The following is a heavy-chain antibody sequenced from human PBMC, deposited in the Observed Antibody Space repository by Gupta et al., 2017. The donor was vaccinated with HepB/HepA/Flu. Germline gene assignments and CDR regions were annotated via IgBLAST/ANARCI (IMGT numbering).Heavy chain of an antibody. V-gene: IGHV3-48*03. Sequence: EVQLVESGGGLVQPGGSLRVSCAASGFTFSRYEMNWVRQAPGKGLEWVSYISSSGSTIYYADSVKGRFTISRDNAKNSLYLQMNSLRAEDTAVYYCARGVEGRHVYYYGMDVWGQGTTVTVSS. CDR2: ISSSGSTI. J-gene: IGHJ6*02. CDR3: ARGVEGRHVYYYGMDV. CDR1: GFTFSRYE. D-gene: IGHD1-26*01.